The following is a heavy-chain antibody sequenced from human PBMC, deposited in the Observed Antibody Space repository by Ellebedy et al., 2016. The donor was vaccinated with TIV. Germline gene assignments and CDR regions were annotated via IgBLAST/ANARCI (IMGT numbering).Heavy chain of an antibody. V-gene: IGHV4-30-4*01. Sequence: MPSETLSLTCTVPGGSINSGDYYWSSIRQPPGKGLGWVGYIYYSVSAYYNSSLKGRGKISVDRSKKQISLELNSVTAADTAVYFCARGLTGNALDIWGQGTMVTVSS. CDR3: ARGLTGNALDI. D-gene: IGHD1-20*01. CDR2: IYYSVSA. J-gene: IGHJ3*02. CDR1: GGSINSGDYY.